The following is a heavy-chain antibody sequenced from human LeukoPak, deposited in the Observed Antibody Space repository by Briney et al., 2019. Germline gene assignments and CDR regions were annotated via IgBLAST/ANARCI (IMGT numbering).Heavy chain of an antibody. CDR1: GGTFSSYA. D-gene: IGHD3-16*01. Sequence: ASVKVSCKASGGTFSSYAISWVRQAPGQGLEWMGGIIPIFGTANYAQKFQGRVTITTDESTNTAYMELSSLRSEDTAVYYCARPSLNHVEAFSDYYYMDVWGKGTTVTVSS. CDR3: ARPSLNHVEAFSDYYYMDV. CDR2: IIPIFGTA. V-gene: IGHV1-69*05. J-gene: IGHJ6*03.